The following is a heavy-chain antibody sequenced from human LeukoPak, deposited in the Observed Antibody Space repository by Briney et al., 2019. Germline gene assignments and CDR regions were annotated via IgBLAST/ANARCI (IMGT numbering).Heavy chain of an antibody. V-gene: IGHV1-46*01. CDR3: ARDTLSGITGTTRDYYYYMDV. CDR2: INPSGGST. D-gene: IGHD1-7*01. Sequence: ASVKVSCKASGYTFTSYYMHWVRQAPGQGLEWMGIINPSGGSTSYAQKFQGRVTMTRDTSTSTVYMELSSLRSEDTAVYYCARDTLSGITGTTRDYYYYMDVWGKGTTVTVSS. J-gene: IGHJ6*03. CDR1: GYTFTSYY.